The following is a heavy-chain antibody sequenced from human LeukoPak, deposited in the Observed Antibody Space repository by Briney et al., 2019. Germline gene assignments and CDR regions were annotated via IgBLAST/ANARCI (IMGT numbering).Heavy chain of an antibody. J-gene: IGHJ5*02. Sequence: SGGSLRLSCAVSGFTFSSYAMSWVRQAPGKGLEWVSSISGSGDSTYYAGSVKGRFTISRDNSKNTLYLQMNSLRAEDTAVYYCARFNYDPPLGSGPWGQGTLVTVSS. CDR3: ARFNYDPPLGSGP. D-gene: IGHD3-3*01. CDR1: GFTFSSYA. V-gene: IGHV3-23*01. CDR2: ISGSGDST.